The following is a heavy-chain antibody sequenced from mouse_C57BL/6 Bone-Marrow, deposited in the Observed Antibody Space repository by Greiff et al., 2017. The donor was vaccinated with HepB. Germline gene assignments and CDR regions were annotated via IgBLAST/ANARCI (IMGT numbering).Heavy chain of an antibody. Sequence: VQLQQSGPELVKPGASVKISCKASGYTFTDYYMNWVKQSHGKSLEWIGDINPNNGGTSYNQKFKGKATLTVDKSSSTAYMELRSLPSEDSAVYYCAAYGNPFDYWGHGTTLTVSS. D-gene: IGHD2-1*01. V-gene: IGHV1-26*01. CDR1: GYTFTDYY. J-gene: IGHJ2*01. CDR2: INPNNGGT. CDR3: AAYGNPFDY.